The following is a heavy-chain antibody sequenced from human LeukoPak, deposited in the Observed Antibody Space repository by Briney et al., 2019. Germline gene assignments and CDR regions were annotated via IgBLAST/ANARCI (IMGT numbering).Heavy chain of an antibody. CDR3: SRDRIPYTAGGMGAFDI. J-gene: IGHJ3*02. Sequence: GGSLRLSCAASGFTFSSYEMNWVRQAPGKGLEWVSSISSSSSYIYYADSVKGRFTISRDNAKNSLYLQMNSLRAEDTAVYYCSRDRIPYTAGGMGAFDIWGQGTMVTVSS. CDR1: GFTFSSYE. D-gene: IGHD5-18*01. V-gene: IGHV3-21*01. CDR2: ISSSSSYI.